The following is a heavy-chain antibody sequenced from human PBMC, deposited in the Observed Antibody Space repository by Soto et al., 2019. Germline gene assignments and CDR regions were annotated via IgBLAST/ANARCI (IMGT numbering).Heavy chain of an antibody. CDR1: GFTFSDHL. Sequence: QVQLVQSGAEVRKPWASVNISCRDSGFTFSDHLINWVRQVPGQSLEWMGWINPDNGNTKYSQKFQGRVTISRNSSASIVYVEVSDLTAEDTAVLDWARDVRYVGLGAKDAVDVWGLGTRGTVAS. J-gene: IGHJ3*01. CDR2: INPDNGNT. CDR3: ARDVRYVGLGAKDAVDV. D-gene: IGHD4-17*01. V-gene: IGHV1-3*01.